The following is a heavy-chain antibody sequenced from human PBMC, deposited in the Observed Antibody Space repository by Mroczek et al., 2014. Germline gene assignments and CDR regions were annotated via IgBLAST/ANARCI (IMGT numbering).Heavy chain of an antibody. V-gene: IGHV1-8*01. Sequence: QVQLVQSGAEVKKPGASVKVSCKASGYTFTSYDINWVRQATGQGLEWMGWMNPNSGNTGYAQKFQGRVTMTRNTSISTAYMELSSLRSEDTAVYYCARGRFWRRVVVIAIGWFDPWGQGTLVTVSS. J-gene: IGHJ5*02. CDR2: MNPNSGNT. CDR1: GYTFTSYD. D-gene: IGHD2-21*01. CDR3: ARGRFWRRVVVIAIGWFDP.